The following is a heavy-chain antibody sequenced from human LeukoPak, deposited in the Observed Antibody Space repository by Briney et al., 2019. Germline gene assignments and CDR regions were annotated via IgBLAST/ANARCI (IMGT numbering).Heavy chain of an antibody. D-gene: IGHD3-22*01. J-gene: IGHJ4*02. CDR1: GFTFSSYG. CDR2: ISYDRSNK. CDR3: AKGYYASSGFDY. Sequence: PLRSLRLSSAPSGFTFSSYGMHSGRQSPGNRLECVAGISYDRSNKDYTDSVKARFTISRENSKNTLYLQMNSLRAQDTAVYYCAKGYYASSGFDYWGQGTLGTVSS. V-gene: IGHV3-30*18.